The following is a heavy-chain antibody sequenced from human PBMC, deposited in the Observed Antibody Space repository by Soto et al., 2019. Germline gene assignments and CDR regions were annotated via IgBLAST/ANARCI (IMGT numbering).Heavy chain of an antibody. J-gene: IGHJ4*02. CDR2: IIPILGIA. CDR3: ARGGVGAILLDY. D-gene: IGHD1-26*01. Sequence: QVQLVQSGAEVKKPGSSVKVSCKASGGTFSSYTISWVRQAPGQGLEWMGRIIPILGIANYAQKFQGRVTLTADKSTSTAYMELSSLRSEDTAVYYCARGGVGAILLDYWGQGTLVTVSS. CDR1: GGTFSSYT. V-gene: IGHV1-69*02.